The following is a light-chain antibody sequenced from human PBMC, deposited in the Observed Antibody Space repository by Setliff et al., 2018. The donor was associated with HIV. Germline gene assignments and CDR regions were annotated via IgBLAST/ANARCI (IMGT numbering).Light chain of an antibody. V-gene: IGLV1-47*01. CDR2: RND. Sequence: GSSSNIGSNYVYWYQQLPGTAPKLLIYRNDQRPSGVPARFSGSKSGASASLAISGLRSEDEADYSCAAWDDSLSALLFGGGTKVTVL. CDR1: SSNIGSNY. CDR3: AAWDDSLSALL. J-gene: IGLJ2*01.